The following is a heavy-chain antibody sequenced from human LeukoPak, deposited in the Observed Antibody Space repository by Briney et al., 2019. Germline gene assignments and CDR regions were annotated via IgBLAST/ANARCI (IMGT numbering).Heavy chain of an antibody. CDR2: IYTSGST. CDR1: GGSISSYY. V-gene: IGHV4-4*07. J-gene: IGHJ4*02. CDR3: AREVGSGWYAGGYYFDY. Sequence: SETLSLTCAVSGGSISSYYWSWIRQPAGKGLEWIGRIYTSGSTNYNPSLKSRVTMSVDTSKNQFSLKLSSVTAADTAVYYCAREVGSGWYAGGYYFDYWGQGTLVTVSS. D-gene: IGHD6-19*01.